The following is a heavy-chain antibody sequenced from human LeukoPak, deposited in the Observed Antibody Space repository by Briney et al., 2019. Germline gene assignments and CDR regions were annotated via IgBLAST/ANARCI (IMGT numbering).Heavy chain of an antibody. D-gene: IGHD3-22*01. Sequence: ASVKVSCKASGYTFTDYYLHLVRQAPGQGLEWMGIVTPSGGRTTYAQKFQGRVTMTSDTSTSTVYMELSGLRSDDTAVYYCARPNFYDTSGYSYLYYFDYWGQGTLVTVSS. CDR1: GYTFTDYY. CDR3: ARPNFYDTSGYSYLYYFDY. CDR2: VTPSGGRT. J-gene: IGHJ4*02. V-gene: IGHV1-46*01.